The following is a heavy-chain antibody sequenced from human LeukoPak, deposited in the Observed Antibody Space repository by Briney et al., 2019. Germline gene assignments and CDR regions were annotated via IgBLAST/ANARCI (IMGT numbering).Heavy chain of an antibody. V-gene: IGHV3-23*01. Sequence: PGGSLRLSCAASGFTLSSYAMSWVRHAPGKGLEWVSAISGSGGSTYYADSVKGRFTISRDNTENTLYLQMNSLRAEDTAVYYCAKPPSQYNILTGYYSSYFDYWGQGTLVTVSS. CDR2: ISGSGGST. CDR1: GFTLSSYA. J-gene: IGHJ4*02. D-gene: IGHD3-9*01. CDR3: AKPPSQYNILTGYYSSYFDY.